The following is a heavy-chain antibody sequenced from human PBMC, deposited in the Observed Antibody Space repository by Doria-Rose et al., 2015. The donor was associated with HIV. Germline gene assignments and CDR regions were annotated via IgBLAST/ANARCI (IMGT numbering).Heavy chain of an antibody. J-gene: IGHJ4*02. CDR3: ARIKSSRWYHKYYFDF. Sequence: ITLKESGPVLVKPTEILTLTCTVSGVSLSSPGMGVSWIRQPPGKALEWLANIFSDDERSYKTSLKSRLTISRGTSKSQVVLTMTDMDPVDTATYYCARIKSSRWYHKYYFDFWGQGTLVIVSA. D-gene: IGHD6-13*01. CDR2: IFSDDER. CDR1: GVSLSSPGMG. V-gene: IGHV2-26*01.